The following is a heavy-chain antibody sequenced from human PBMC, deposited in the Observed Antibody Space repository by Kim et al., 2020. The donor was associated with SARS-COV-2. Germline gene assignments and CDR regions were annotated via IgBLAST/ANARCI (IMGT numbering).Heavy chain of an antibody. J-gene: IGHJ4*02. Sequence: ASVKVSCKASGYTFTDYYMHWVRQAPGQGLEWMGWINPNSGNTNFAQKFQGRVTLTRDTSITTAYMELSRLRSDDTAVYYCARHHSYSSGRYYFDYWGQG. CDR3: ARHHSYSSGRYYFDY. D-gene: IGHD6-19*01. CDR2: INPNSGNT. V-gene: IGHV1-2*02. CDR1: GYTFTDYY.